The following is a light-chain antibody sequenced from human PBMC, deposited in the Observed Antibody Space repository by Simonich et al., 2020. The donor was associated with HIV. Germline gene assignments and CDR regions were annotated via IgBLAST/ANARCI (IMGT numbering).Light chain of an antibody. CDR1: QGISYW. Sequence: DIQMTQSPSFVSASVGDRVTIPCRASQGISYWLAWYQQNPGKAPKLLIYAASSLQSGVPSRFGGSGSGTDFTLTISSLQPEDFATYYCQQANSFPLTFGGGTKVEIK. V-gene: IGKV1-12*01. CDR3: QQANSFPLT. J-gene: IGKJ4*01. CDR2: AAS.